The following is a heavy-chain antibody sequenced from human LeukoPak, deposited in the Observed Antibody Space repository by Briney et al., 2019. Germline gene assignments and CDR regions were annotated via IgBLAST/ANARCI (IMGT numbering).Heavy chain of an antibody. V-gene: IGHV4-34*01. D-gene: IGHD2-15*01. CDR3: LAATVFDY. J-gene: IGHJ4*02. Sequence: SETLSLTCAVYGGSFSSYYWSWIRQPPDKGLEWIGEINHSGSTNYNPSLKSRVTISVDTSKNQFSLKLSSVTAADTGVLEVLAATVFDYWGQGTLVTVSS. CDR2: INHSGST. CDR1: GGSFSSYY.